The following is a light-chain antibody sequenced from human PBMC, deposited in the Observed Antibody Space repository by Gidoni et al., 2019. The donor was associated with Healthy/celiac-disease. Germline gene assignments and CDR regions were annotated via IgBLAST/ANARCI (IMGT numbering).Light chain of an antibody. CDR1: QSISSY. Sequence: DIQMTQSPSSLAASVGDRVTITCRASQSISSYLNWYQQKPGKAPKLLIYAASSLQSGVPSRFSGSGSGTDFTLTISSLQPEDFATYYCQQSYRTPTFGHGTKVDIK. V-gene: IGKV1-39*01. J-gene: IGKJ3*01. CDR3: QQSYRTPT. CDR2: AAS.